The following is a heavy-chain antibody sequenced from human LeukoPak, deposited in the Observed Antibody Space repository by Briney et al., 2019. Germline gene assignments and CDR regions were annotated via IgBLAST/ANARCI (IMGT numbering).Heavy chain of an antibody. CDR3: ARSRYSSGWYQRGFDY. Sequence: ASVKVSCKASGYIFTGYYMHWVRQAPGQGLEWMGWINPNSGGTNYAQKFQGRVTMTRDTSISTAYMELSRLRSDDTAVYYCARSRYSSGWYQRGFDYWGQGTLVTVSS. V-gene: IGHV1-2*02. CDR2: INPNSGGT. CDR1: GYIFTGYY. J-gene: IGHJ4*02. D-gene: IGHD6-19*01.